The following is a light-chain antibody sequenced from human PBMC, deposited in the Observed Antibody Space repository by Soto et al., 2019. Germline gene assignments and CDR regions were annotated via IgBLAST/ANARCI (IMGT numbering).Light chain of an antibody. CDR3: QESYSTPWA. CDR1: QSISSY. CDR2: AAS. Sequence: DIQVTQSPSSLSASVGDRVTITCRASQSISSYLNWYQQKPGKAPKLLIYAASSLQSGVPSRFSGRGSGTDFSLTISSLQPEDFASYYCQESYSTPWAFGQGTKVEI. V-gene: IGKV1-39*01. J-gene: IGKJ1*01.